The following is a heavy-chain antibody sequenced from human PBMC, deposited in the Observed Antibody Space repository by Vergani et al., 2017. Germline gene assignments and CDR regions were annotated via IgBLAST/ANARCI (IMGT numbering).Heavy chain of an antibody. CDR1: GGSISAGYYF. CDR3: ARHRGSGGFCPSSYFYGRDV. Sequence: QVQLQASGPGRVKPSQTLSLTCTMSGGSISAGYYFWSWIRQPAGKGLEWLGCIHHSGDTHYNSSLKSRVSISIVSSSKFSLSLTSVTAADTAIYYCARHRGSGGFCPSSYFYGRDVWGHGTAVTVSS. V-gene: IGHV4-61*02. D-gene: IGHD3-10*01. J-gene: IGHJ6*02. CDR2: IHHSGDT.